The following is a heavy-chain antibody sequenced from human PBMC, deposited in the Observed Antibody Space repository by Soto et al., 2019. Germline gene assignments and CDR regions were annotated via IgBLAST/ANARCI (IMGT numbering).Heavy chain of an antibody. Sequence: EVQLLESGGGLLQPGRSLRLSCAASGFTFTDYAMSWVRQAPGKGLEWVSLIDASGGYTYYADSVKGRFTISRDNSRNTLHLQINSLRAEDTAVYYCAKDPKAGPPYYFDYWGQGSLVTVSS. J-gene: IGHJ4*02. CDR1: GFTFTDYA. D-gene: IGHD6-13*01. CDR2: IDASGGYT. CDR3: AKDPKAGPPYYFDY. V-gene: IGHV3-23*01.